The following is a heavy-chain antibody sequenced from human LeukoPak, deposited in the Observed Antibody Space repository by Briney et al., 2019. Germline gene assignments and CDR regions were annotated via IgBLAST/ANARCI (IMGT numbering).Heavy chain of an antibody. J-gene: IGHJ4*02. CDR3: ARGPRYCSGGSCNQFDH. CDR2: LYHSGST. Sequence: SETLSLTCTVSDGSISSYHWSWIRQPPGKGLEWIGYLYHSGSTNYNPSLKGRVTISVDTSKNQVSLRLLSLTEADTAVYYCARGPRYCSGGSCNQFDHWGLGTLVTVSS. D-gene: IGHD2-15*01. CDR1: DGSISSYH. V-gene: IGHV4-59*01.